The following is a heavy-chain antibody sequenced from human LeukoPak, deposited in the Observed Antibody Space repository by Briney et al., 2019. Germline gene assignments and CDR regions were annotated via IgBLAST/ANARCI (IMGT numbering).Heavy chain of an antibody. CDR1: GFTFSSYA. V-gene: IGHV3-23*01. J-gene: IGHJ4*02. Sequence: GSLRLSCEASGFTFSSYAMSWARQAPGKGLEWVSLISGGNTYYADSVKGRFTISRDNSKNTLYLQMSSLRVEDTAVYYCAKDAPGGSHWPTWGQGTLVTVSS. D-gene: IGHD1-26*01. CDR3: AKDAPGGSHWPT. CDR2: ISGGNT.